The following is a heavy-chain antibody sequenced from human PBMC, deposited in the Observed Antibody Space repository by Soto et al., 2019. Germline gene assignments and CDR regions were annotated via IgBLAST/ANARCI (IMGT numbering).Heavy chain of an antibody. Sequence: QVQLVQSGAEVKKPGSSVKVSCKASGGTFSSYAISWVRQAPGQGLEWMGGIIPIFGTANYAQKFQGRVTITTDESTSTAYMELSSLRSEDTAVYYCARDRIVVVPAADHDAFDIWGQGTMVTVSS. CDR2: IIPIFGTA. CDR1: GGTFSSYA. J-gene: IGHJ3*02. V-gene: IGHV1-69*01. CDR3: ARDRIVVVPAADHDAFDI. D-gene: IGHD2-2*01.